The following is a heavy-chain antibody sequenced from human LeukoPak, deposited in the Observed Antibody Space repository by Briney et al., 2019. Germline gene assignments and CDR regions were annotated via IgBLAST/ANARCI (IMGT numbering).Heavy chain of an antibody. Sequence: GGSLRLSCAASGFTFDDYAMHWVRQAPGKGLEWVSGISWNSGSIGYADSVKGRFTISRDNAKNSLYLQMNSLRGEDMALYYCAKGLVGSSIADFFDYWGQGILVTVSS. CDR2: ISWNSGSI. D-gene: IGHD6-6*01. V-gene: IGHV3-9*03. CDR1: GFTFDDYA. CDR3: AKGLVGSSIADFFDY. J-gene: IGHJ4*02.